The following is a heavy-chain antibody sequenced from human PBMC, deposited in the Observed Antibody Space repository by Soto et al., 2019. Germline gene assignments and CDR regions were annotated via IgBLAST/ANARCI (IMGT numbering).Heavy chain of an antibody. CDR2: IFWNGDDK. CDR1: GFTVNDHA. Sequence: EVQLVESGGGLVQPGRSLRLSCAASGFTVNDHAMHWVRQAPGKGLEWVSGIFWNGDDKGYADSVKGRFTISRDNAKNSLYLQMNSLRADDTALYYCAKDISPGGLDNWGQGTLVTVSS. J-gene: IGHJ4*02. V-gene: IGHV3-9*01. D-gene: IGHD1-26*01. CDR3: AKDISPGGLDN.